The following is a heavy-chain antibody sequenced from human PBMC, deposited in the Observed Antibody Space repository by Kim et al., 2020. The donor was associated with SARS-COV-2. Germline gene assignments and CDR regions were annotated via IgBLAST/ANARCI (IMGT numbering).Heavy chain of an antibody. V-gene: IGHV6-1*01. CDR2: TYYRSKWYN. CDR3: ARDLYSSGGVSDYYYGMDV. Sequence: SQTLSLTCAISGDSVSSNSAAWNWIRQSPSRGLEWLGRTYYRSKWYNDYAVSVKSRITINPDTSKNQFSLQLNSVTPEDTAVYYCARDLYSSGGVSDYYYGMDVWGQGTTVTVSS. J-gene: IGHJ6*02. CDR1: GDSVSSNSAA. D-gene: IGHD6-19*01.